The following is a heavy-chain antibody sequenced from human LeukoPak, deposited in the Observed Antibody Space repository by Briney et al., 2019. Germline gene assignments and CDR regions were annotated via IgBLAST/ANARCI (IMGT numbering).Heavy chain of an antibody. CDR2: ISSDGSDT. J-gene: IGHJ1*01. Sequence: PGGSLRLSCAASGLTFSTYWMHWVRQAPGKGLVWVSRISSDGSDTNYADSVKGRFTISRDNAKKTLYLQMNSLRAGDTAVYYCVHSATPYFQHWGQGTLVTVSS. CDR3: VHSATPYFQH. D-gene: IGHD2-15*01. CDR1: GLTFSTYW. V-gene: IGHV3-74*01.